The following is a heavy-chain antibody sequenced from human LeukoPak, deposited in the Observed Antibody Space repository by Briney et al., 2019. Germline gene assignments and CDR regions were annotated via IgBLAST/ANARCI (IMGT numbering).Heavy chain of an antibody. D-gene: IGHD3-22*01. J-gene: IGHJ4*02. CDR3: AKEGYYYDSSGYYAYFDY. Sequence: GGSLRLSCAASGFTVSRNYMSWVRQAPGKGLEWVSVIYSGGSTYYADSVKGRFTISRDNSKNALYLQMNSLRAEDTAVYYCAKEGYYYDSSGYYAYFDYWGQGTLVTVSS. CDR2: IYSGGST. V-gene: IGHV3-66*01. CDR1: GFTVSRNY.